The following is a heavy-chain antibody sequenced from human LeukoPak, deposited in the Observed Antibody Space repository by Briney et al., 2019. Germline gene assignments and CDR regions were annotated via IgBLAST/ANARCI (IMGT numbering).Heavy chain of an antibody. J-gene: IGHJ4*02. CDR3: ADPRFEF. V-gene: IGHV3-21*01. CDR1: GFTFSSYS. CDR2: ISSSSSYI. Sequence: GGSLRLSCGASGFTFSSYSMNSVRQAPGKGLEWVSSISSSSSYIYYADSVKGRFTISRDNAKNTLYLQMNSLRAEDTSVYYCADPRFEFWGQGTLVTVSS.